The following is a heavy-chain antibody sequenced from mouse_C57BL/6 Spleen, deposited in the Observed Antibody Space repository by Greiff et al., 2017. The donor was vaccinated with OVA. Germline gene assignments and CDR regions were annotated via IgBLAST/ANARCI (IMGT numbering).Heavy chain of an antibody. J-gene: IGHJ2*01. Sequence: VQLKESGPELVKPGASVKISCKASGYSFTDYNMNWVKQSNGKSLEWIGVINPNYGTTSYNQKFKGKATLTVDQSSSTAYMQLNSLTSEDSAVYYCARSNGSSYPYYFDYWGQGTTLTVSS. CDR3: ARSNGSSYPYYFDY. D-gene: IGHD1-1*01. CDR1: GYSFTDYN. CDR2: INPNYGTT. V-gene: IGHV1-39*01.